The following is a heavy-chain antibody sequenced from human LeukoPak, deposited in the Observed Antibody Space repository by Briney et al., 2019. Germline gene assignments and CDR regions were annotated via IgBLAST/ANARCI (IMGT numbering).Heavy chain of an antibody. CDR1: GGTFSSYA. CDR2: IIPIFGTA. Sequence: GASVKVSCKASGGTFSSYAISWVRRAPGQGLEWMGGIIPIFGTANYAQKFQGRVTITADESTSTAYMELSSLRSENTAVYYCARGDLGRRGYSYGVDYWGQGTLVTVSS. CDR3: ARGDLGRRGYSYGVDY. J-gene: IGHJ4*02. D-gene: IGHD5-18*01. V-gene: IGHV1-69*13.